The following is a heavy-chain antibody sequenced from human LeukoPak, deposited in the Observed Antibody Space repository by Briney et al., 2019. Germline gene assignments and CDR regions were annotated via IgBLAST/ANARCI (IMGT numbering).Heavy chain of an antibody. D-gene: IGHD3-22*01. Sequence: SETLSLTCAVYGGSFSGYYWSWIRQPPGKGLEWIGEINHSGSTNYNPSLKSRVTISVDTSKNQFSLKLSSVTAADTAVYYCARTAYYYDSSCYYPYYYYYYGMDVWGQGTTVTVSS. V-gene: IGHV4-34*01. CDR2: INHSGST. J-gene: IGHJ6*02. CDR1: GGSFSGYY. CDR3: ARTAYYYDSSCYYPYYYYYYGMDV.